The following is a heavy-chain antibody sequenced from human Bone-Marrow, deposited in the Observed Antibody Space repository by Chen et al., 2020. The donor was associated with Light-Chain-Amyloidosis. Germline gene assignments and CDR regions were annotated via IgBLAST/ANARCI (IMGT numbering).Heavy chain of an antibody. CDR2: IYPDDSDA. Sequence: VQLEQSGPEVKKPGESLKISCKGSGYTFPNYWLGWVRQMPGKGLEWMGFIYPDDSDARYSPSFEGQVTSSADKSITTAYLQWRSLKASDTAMYYCARRRDGYNFDYWGQGTLVTVSS. V-gene: IGHV5-51*01. J-gene: IGHJ4*02. CDR3: ARRRDGYNFDY. D-gene: IGHD5-12*01. CDR1: GYTFPNYW.